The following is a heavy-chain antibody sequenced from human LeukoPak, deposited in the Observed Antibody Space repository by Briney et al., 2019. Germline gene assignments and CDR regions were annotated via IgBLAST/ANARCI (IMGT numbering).Heavy chain of an antibody. V-gene: IGHV1-8*01. D-gene: IGHD5-12*01. CDR3: ARAYSGYDLNGFDI. CDR1: GYTFTSYD. CDR2: MNPNSGNT. Sequence: ASVKVSCKASGYTFTSYDINWVRQATGQGLEWMGWMNPNSGNTGYAQKFQGRVTMTRNTSISTAYMELSSLRSEDTAVYYCARAYSGYDLNGFDIWGQGTMVTVSS. J-gene: IGHJ3*02.